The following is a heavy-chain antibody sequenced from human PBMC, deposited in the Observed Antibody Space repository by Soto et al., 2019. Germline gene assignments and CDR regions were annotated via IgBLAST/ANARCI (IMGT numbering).Heavy chain of an antibody. J-gene: IGHJ4*02. D-gene: IGHD3-3*01. Sequence: PSETLSLTCTVSGGSVTSGDFYWSWIRQSPGKGLELIGFLYSSGSTYYNPPLKSRVTISLGTSKNQFSLKVTSVSAADTAVYYCASGRFLEWPHSFDYWGQGTLVTVSS. CDR3: ASGRFLEWPHSFDY. V-gene: IGHV4-30-4*01. CDR2: LYSSGST. CDR1: GGSVTSGDFY.